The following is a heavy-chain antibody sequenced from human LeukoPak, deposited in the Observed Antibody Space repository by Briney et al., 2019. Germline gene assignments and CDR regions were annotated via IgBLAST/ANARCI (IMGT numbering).Heavy chain of an antibody. V-gene: IGHV1-69*06. CDR3: AIAQNNHGYVYFGMDV. CDR2: IIPMYGTS. CDR1: GDTFDSRA. J-gene: IGHJ6*04. Sequence: SVKVSCKASGDTFDSRALSWVRQAPGQGLEWMGAIIPMYGTSNYAQKFQGRVAIIADKSTGTAYMELNSLTSEDTAVYYCAIAQNNHGYVYFGMDVWGKGTTVTVSS. D-gene: IGHD5-12*01.